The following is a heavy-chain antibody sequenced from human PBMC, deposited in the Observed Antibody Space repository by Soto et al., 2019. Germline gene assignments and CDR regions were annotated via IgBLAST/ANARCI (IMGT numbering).Heavy chain of an antibody. D-gene: IGHD4-17*01. V-gene: IGHV3-53*01. CDR1: GFTVSSNY. J-gene: IGHJ5*02. CDR3: AKGHGDYGWHYFDP. CDR2: VYSGGST. Sequence: GGSLRLSCAASGFTVSSNYMSWVRQAPGKGLEWVSVVYSGGSTYYADSVKGRFTISRHNSKNTLYLQMNSLRAEDTAVYYCAKGHGDYGWHYFDPWGQGTLVTVSS.